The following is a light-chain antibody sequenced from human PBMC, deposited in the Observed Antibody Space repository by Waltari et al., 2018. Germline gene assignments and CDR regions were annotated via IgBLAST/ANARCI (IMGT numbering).Light chain of an antibody. CDR1: SSDFGGNNY. CDR2: DVS. Sequence: QSALTQPASVSWSPGQSITIPCPGTSSDFGGNNYVPWDQQHPGKAPKLLIYDVSNRPSGVSNRFSGSKSGNTASLTISGLQAEDEADYYCASYISSSTLELFGGGTSLTVL. J-gene: IGLJ2*01. CDR3: ASYISSSTLEL. V-gene: IGLV2-14*03.